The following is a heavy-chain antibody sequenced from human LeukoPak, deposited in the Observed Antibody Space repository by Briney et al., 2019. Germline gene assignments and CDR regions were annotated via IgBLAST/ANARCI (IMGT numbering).Heavy chain of an antibody. D-gene: IGHD6-25*01. CDR1: GGTFSSYA. CDR3: GLSGNYYYYYMDV. V-gene: IGHV1-69*06. Sequence: SVKVSCKASGGTFSSYAISWVRQAPGQGLEWMGGIIPIFGTANYAQKFQGRVTITADKSTSTAYMELSSLRSDDTAIYYCGLSGNYYYYYMDVWGKGTTVTISS. J-gene: IGHJ6*03. CDR2: IIPIFGTA.